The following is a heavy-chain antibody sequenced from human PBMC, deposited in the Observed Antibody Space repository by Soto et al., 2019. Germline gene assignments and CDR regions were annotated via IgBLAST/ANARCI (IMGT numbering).Heavy chain of an antibody. V-gene: IGHV3-30*18. D-gene: IGHD3-16*02. Sequence: QVHLVESGGGVVQPGRSLRLSCAASGFTFSSYAMHWVRQAPGKGLEWVAVISYDGSDKYYADSVKGRFTISRDNSKNTLNLQTNSLRADDTAVYYCAKALGELSPESYDYWGQGTLITVSS. J-gene: IGHJ4*02. CDR1: GFTFSSYA. CDR3: AKALGELSPESYDY. CDR2: ISYDGSDK.